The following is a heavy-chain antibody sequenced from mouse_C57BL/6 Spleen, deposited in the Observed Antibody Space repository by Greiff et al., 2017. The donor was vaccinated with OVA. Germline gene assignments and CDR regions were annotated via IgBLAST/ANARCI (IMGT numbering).Heavy chain of an antibody. D-gene: IGHD1-1*01. J-gene: IGHJ1*03. Sequence: EVQVVESEGGLVQPGSSMKLSCTASGFTFSDYYMAWVRQVPEKGLEWVANINYDGSSTYYLDSLKSRFIISRDNAKNILYLQMSSLKSEDTATYYCARRGSSYGYFDVWGTGTTVTVSS. CDR1: GFTFSDYY. V-gene: IGHV5-16*02. CDR3: ARRGSSYGYFDV. CDR2: INYDGSST.